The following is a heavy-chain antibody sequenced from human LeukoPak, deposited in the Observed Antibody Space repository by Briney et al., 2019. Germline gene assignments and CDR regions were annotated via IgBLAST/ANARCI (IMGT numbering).Heavy chain of an antibody. CDR2: INAGNGNT. V-gene: IGHV1-3*01. J-gene: IGHJ6*03. CDR3: ARMISGSYPYYYYYMDV. CDR1: GYTFTSYA. Sequence: ASVKVSCKASGYTFTSYAMHWVRQAPGQRLEWMGWINAGNGNTKYSQKFQGRVTITRDTSASTAYMELSSLRSDDTALYYCARMISGSYPYYYYYMDVWGKGTTVTVSS. D-gene: IGHD1-26*01.